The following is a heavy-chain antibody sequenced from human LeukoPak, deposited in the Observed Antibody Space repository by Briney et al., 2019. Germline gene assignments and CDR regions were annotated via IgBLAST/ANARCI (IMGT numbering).Heavy chain of an antibody. V-gene: IGHV1-2*02. D-gene: IGHD3-10*01. CDR3: ARGSTIEFGYYFDY. J-gene: IGHJ4*02. CDR1: GYTFTGYY. CDR2: INPNSGGT. Sequence: ASVRVSCKASGYTFTGYYMSWVRPAPGQGLEWMGWINPNSGGTKYAQKFQGRVTMTRDTSINTAYMEVSRLRSDDTAVYYCARGSTIEFGYYFDYWGQGTLVTVSS.